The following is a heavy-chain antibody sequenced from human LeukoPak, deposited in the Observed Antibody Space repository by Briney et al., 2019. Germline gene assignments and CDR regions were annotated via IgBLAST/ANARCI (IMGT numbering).Heavy chain of an antibody. CDR1: GGSISSGGYY. CDR2: IYYSGST. Sequence: SETLSLTCTVSGGSISSGGYYWSWIRQHPGKGLEWIGYIYYSGSTYYNPSLKSRVTISVDTSKNQFSLKLSSVTAADTAVYYCARSRLSTPRVYYFDYWGQGPLVTVSS. CDR3: ARSRLSTPRVYYFDY. D-gene: IGHD6-25*01. J-gene: IGHJ4*02. V-gene: IGHV4-31*03.